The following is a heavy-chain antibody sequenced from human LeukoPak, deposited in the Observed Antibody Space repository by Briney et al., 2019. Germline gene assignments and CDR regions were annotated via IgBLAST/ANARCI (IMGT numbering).Heavy chain of an antibody. D-gene: IGHD6-13*01. CDR3: AKIPYSSSPPP. V-gene: IGHV3-21*01. CDR1: GFTFSSYS. J-gene: IGHJ5*02. CDR2: ISSRSSYI. Sequence: GGSLRLSCAAPGFTFSSYSMNWVRQAPGKGLGWVSSISSRSSYIYYTDSVKGRFTISRDNAKNSLYLQMNSLRAEDTAVYYCAKIPYSSSPPPWGQGTLVTVSS.